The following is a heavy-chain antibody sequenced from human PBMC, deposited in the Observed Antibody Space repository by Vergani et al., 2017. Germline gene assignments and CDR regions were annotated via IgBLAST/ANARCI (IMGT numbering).Heavy chain of an antibody. V-gene: IGHV3-23*04. J-gene: IGHJ4*02. CDR2: ISGSGGST. CDR1: GFTFSSYG. Sequence: VQLVESGGGVVQPGRSLRLSCAASGFTFSSYGMHWVRQAPGKGLEWVSAISGSGGSTYYADSVKGRFTISRDNSKNTLYRQMSSLGAEDTAVYYCAIYRSATVLWGQGTLVTVSS. CDR3: AIYRSATVL. D-gene: IGHD4-17*01.